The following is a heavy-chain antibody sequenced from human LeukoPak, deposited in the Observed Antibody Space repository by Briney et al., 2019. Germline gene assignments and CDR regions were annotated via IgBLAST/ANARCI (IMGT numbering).Heavy chain of an antibody. Sequence: TSETLSLTCTVSGASLSLYYWSWIRQPPGKGLEWIGYIYGSGYTNYNPSLKSRVTMSIDTSKNHFSLKLTSVTAADTATYCCARETSLAGFASGLGFNYWGQGILVTVSS. J-gene: IGHJ4*02. CDR2: IYGSGYT. CDR3: ARETSLAGFASGLGFNY. D-gene: IGHD6-19*01. CDR1: GASLSLYY. V-gene: IGHV4-59*01.